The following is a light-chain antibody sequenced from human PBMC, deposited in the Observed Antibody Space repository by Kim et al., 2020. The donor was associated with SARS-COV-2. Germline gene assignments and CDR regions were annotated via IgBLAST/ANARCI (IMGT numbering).Light chain of an antibody. J-gene: IGKJ2*01. CDR1: QSLLHINGYNY. V-gene: IGKV2-28*01. CDR2: LGS. Sequence: DIVMTQSPLSLPVTPGEPASISCRSSQSLLHINGYNYLDWYLQKPGQSPQLLIYLGSYRASGVPDRFSGSGSGTYFTLKISRVEAEDVGVYYCMQALQTPYTFGQGTKLEI. CDR3: MQALQTPYT.